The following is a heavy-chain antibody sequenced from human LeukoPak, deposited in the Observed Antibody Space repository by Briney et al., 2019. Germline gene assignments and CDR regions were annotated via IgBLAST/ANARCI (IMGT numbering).Heavy chain of an antibody. V-gene: IGHV1-2*02. CDR2: INPNSGGT. J-gene: IGHJ4*02. D-gene: IGHD2-21*02. CDR1: GYTFTVYY. CDR3: ARVPEQSRHIVVVTAIAPFDY. Sequence: GASVRVSCKSSGYTFTVYYMHWVRQAPGQGLEWMGWINPNSGGTNYAQNFQGRVTMTRDTSISTAYMELSRLRSDDTPVYYCARVPEQSRHIVVVTAIAPFDYWGQGTLVTVSS.